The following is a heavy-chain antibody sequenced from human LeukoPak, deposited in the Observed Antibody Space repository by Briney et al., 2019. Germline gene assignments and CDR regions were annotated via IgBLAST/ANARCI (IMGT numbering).Heavy chain of an antibody. D-gene: IGHD6-19*01. Sequence: SETLSLTCTVSGGSISSYYWSWIRQPPGKGLEWIGYIYYSGSTNYNPPLKSRVTISVDTSKNQFSLKLSSMTAADTAVYYCAREPGGWYPDGAFDIWGQGTMVTVSS. CDR2: IYYSGST. CDR1: GGSISSYY. J-gene: IGHJ3*02. CDR3: AREPGGWYPDGAFDI. V-gene: IGHV4-59*01.